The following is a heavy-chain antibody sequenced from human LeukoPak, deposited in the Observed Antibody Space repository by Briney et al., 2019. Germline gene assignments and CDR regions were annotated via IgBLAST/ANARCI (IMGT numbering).Heavy chain of an antibody. Sequence: SETLSLTCTVSGGSISSSSYYWGWIRQPPGKGLEWIGSIYYSGSTYYNPSLKSRVTISVDTSKNQFSLKLSSVTAADTAVYYCARQGERYYYDSSGYYYYFDYWGRGTLVTVSS. D-gene: IGHD3-22*01. J-gene: IGHJ4*02. CDR2: IYYSGST. V-gene: IGHV4-39*01. CDR1: GGSISSSSYY. CDR3: ARQGERYYYDSSGYYYYFDY.